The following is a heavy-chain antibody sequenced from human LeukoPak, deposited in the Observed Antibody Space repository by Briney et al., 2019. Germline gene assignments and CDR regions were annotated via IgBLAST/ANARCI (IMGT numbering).Heavy chain of an antibody. CDR2: ISFSSTHI. J-gene: IGHJ4*02. CDR1: GFIFSNYG. Sequence: GGSLRLSCAASGFIFSNYGMSWVRQAPGKGLEWVSSISFSSTHIYYADSIQGRFTISRDNAENSLYLQMNSLRAEDTAVYYCARGIIAAAGTAFDYWGQGTLVTVSS. D-gene: IGHD6-13*01. V-gene: IGHV3-21*06. CDR3: ARGIIAAAGTAFDY.